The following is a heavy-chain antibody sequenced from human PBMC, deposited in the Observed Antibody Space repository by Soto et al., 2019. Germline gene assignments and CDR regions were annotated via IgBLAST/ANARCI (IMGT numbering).Heavy chain of an antibody. V-gene: IGHV4-59*01. CDR1: GGSISSYY. Sequence: SETLSLTCTVSGGSISSYYWSWIRQPPGKGLEWIGYIYYSGSTNYNPSLKSRVTISVDTSKNQFSLKLSSVTAADTAVYYCARAYGAYVFDYWGQGPLVTVSS. D-gene: IGHD4-17*01. CDR3: ARAYGAYVFDY. J-gene: IGHJ4*02. CDR2: IYYSGST.